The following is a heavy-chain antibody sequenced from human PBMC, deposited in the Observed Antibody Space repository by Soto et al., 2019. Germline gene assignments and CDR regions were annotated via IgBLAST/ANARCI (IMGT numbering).Heavy chain of an antibody. Sequence: ASDTMYITCTVSGGSIYTGGFYWSWIRQLPGKGLEWLGYIYYTGSTQYTPSLKSRLSISTDTSDNQFSLRLNSVTAADTAVYYCATSLVTSRARVDYWGQGTPVTVSS. V-gene: IGHV4-31*03. D-gene: IGHD1-26*01. CDR3: ATSLVTSRARVDY. CDR2: IYYTGST. CDR1: GGSIYTGGFY. J-gene: IGHJ4*02.